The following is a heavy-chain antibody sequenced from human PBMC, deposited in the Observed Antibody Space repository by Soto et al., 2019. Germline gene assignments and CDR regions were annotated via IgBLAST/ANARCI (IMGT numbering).Heavy chain of an antibody. J-gene: IGHJ6*02. CDR3: AIVPQMATIFYYRIYV. CDR1: GGSISSYY. Sequence: PSETLSLTCTVSGGSISSYYWSWIRQPPGKGLEWIGYIYYSGSTNYNPSLKSRVTISVDTSKNQFSLKLSSVTAADTAVYYCAIVPQMATIFYYRIYVRGQGTTVTVSS. CDR2: IYYSGST. D-gene: IGHD5-12*01. V-gene: IGHV4-59*01.